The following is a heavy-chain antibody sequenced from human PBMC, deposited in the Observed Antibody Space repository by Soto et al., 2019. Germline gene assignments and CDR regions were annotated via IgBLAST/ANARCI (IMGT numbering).Heavy chain of an antibody. CDR1: GYTFTSYA. CDR2: INAGNGNT. CDR3: ARDQGSSDTYSYYYMDV. Sequence: ASVKVSCKASGYTFTSYAMHWVRQAPGQRLEWMGWINAGNGNTKYSQKFQGRVTITRDTSASTAYMELSSLRSEDTAVYYCARDQGSSDTYSYYYMDVWGKGTTVTVSS. V-gene: IGHV1-3*01. J-gene: IGHJ6*03. D-gene: IGHD2-2*01.